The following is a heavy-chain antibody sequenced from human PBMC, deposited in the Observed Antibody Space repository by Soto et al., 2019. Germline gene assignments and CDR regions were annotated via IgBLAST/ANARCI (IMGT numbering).Heavy chain of an antibody. CDR2: SSTSGSTK. CDR1: GFTFSHYE. J-gene: IGHJ6*02. CDR3: VRDATGTTYYSYGMDV. Sequence: PGGSLRLSCAASGFTFSHYEINWVRQPPGKGLEWVSYSSTSGSTKYYADSVKGRFTISRDNAKNSLYLQMNSLRAEDTAVYYCVRDATGTTYYSYGMDVWGQGTTVTVSS. V-gene: IGHV3-48*03. D-gene: IGHD1-1*01.